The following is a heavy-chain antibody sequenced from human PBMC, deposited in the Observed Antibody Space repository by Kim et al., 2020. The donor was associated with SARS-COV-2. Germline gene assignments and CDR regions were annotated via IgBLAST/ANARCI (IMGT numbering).Heavy chain of an antibody. D-gene: IGHD1-26*01. CDR3: ATDNSGSKMDN. V-gene: IGHV1-69*04. CDR1: GGSFRSDT. Sequence: SVKVSCKASGGSFRSDTISWVRQAPGQGLEWMGRIILILDIATYAQKFQGRVTITADKYTNIAYMEMTSLRSEDTAVYYCATDNSGSKMDNWGQGTLVTVSS. J-gene: IGHJ4*02. CDR2: IILILDIA.